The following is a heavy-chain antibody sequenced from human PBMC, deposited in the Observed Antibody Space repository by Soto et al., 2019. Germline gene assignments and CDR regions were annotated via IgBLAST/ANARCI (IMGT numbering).Heavy chain of an antibody. CDR3: AVRGSGTSKALLG. CDR1: GYSFLYYA. J-gene: IGHJ4*02. CDR2: ISPYNANA. D-gene: IGHD6-19*01. Sequence: QVPLVQSGAEVRKPGSSVKVSCKASGYSFLYYAITWVRQAPGQGLEWMGWISPYNANAKYAQRFQGRVTITTETSTSTAFLELKSLTSDDTALYFCAVRGSGTSKALLGWGQGTLVTVSS. V-gene: IGHV1-18*01.